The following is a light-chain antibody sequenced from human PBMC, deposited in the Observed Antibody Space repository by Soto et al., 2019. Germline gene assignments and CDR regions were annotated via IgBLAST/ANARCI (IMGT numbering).Light chain of an antibody. Sequence: EIVMTQSPATLSVSPGDRATLSCRASQSVSSNLAWYQQKPGQPPRLLIYGASTRATGIPARFSGSGSVTEFTLIISSLQSEDFAIYYCQQYDYWPVTFGQGTKV. CDR3: QQYDYWPVT. CDR2: GAS. V-gene: IGKV3-15*01. J-gene: IGKJ1*01. CDR1: QSVSSN.